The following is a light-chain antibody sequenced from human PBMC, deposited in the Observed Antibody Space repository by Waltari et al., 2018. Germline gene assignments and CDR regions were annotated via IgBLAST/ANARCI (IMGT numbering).Light chain of an antibody. CDR3: CSYGGPSSWV. CDR2: ECT. V-gene: IGLV2-23*01. J-gene: IGLJ3*02. CDR1: SRDFGNYDL. Sequence: QSALTQPASMSGSPGQSITVSCTGTSRDFGNYDLVPWYQQFPGKAPKLIIYECTERPSGISSRFSGSKSGNTAFLTISGLQAEDEADYHCCSYGGPSSWVFGGGTKLTVL.